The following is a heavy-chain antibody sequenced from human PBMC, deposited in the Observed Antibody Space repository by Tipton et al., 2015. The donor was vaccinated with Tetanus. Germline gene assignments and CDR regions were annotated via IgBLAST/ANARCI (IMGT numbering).Heavy chain of an antibody. J-gene: IGHJ4*02. CDR3: AKDLSVRVTPQFDY. Sequence: SLRLSCAASGFTFSSYAMHWVRQAPGKGLEWVAVISYDGSNKYYADSVKGRFTISRDNSKNTLYLQMNSLRAEDTAVYYCAKDLSVRVTPQFDYWGQGTLVTVSS. V-gene: IGHV3-30*04. CDR2: ISYDGSNK. D-gene: IGHD2-21*02. CDR1: GFTFSSYA.